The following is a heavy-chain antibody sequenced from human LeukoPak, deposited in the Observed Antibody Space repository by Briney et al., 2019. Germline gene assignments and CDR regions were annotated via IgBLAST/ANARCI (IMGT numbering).Heavy chain of an antibody. V-gene: IGHV1-69*13. D-gene: IGHD6-13*01. J-gene: IGHJ4*02. CDR2: IIPIFGTT. Sequence: SVKVSCKASGGTFNSYAISWVRQAPGQGLEWVGGIIPIFGTTNYAQKFQGRVTITADESTSTTYMELSSLRSEDTAVYYCARAPYSSSWYYFDYWGQGTLVTVSS. CDR3: ARAPYSSSWYYFDY. CDR1: GGTFNSYA.